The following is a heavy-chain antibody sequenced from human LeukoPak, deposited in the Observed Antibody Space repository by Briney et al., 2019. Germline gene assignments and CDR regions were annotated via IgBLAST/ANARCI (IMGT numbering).Heavy chain of an antibody. V-gene: IGHV1-8*01. J-gene: IGHJ6*03. D-gene: IGHD1-1*01. CDR1: GHTFTSYD. CDR3: ARLGWNYYYYYYMDV. CDR2: MNPNSGNT. Sequence: GASVKVSCKASGHTFTSYDINWVRQATGQGLEWMGWMNPNSGNTGYAQKFQGRVTMTRNTSISTAYMELSSLRSEDTAVYYCARLGWNYYYYYYMDVWGKGTTVTVSS.